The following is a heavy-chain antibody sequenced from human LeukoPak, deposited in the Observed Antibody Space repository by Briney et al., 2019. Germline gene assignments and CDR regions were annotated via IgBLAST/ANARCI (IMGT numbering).Heavy chain of an antibody. D-gene: IGHD6-19*01. CDR2: INPYSGST. V-gene: IGHV1-2*02. CDR3: ASSSGPFDFAD. CDR1: GYTVTGYY. J-gene: IGHJ4*02. Sequence: ASVKLSCKASGYTVTGYYMHWWRRSPGHGPGWRRGINPYSGSTNYTQKFQGRFTMTRDTSISTAYMELSRLRSDDTAVYYCASSSGPFDFADWGQGTLVTVSS.